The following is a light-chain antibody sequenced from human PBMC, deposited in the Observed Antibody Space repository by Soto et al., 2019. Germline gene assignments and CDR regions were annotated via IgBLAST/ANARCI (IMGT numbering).Light chain of an antibody. J-gene: IGKJ1*01. V-gene: IGKV1-5*01. CDR1: QSISSW. CDR3: QQEWT. Sequence: DIQITQSPSTLSASLGDRVTITCRASQSISSWLAWYQQKPGKAPKLLIYDASSLESGVPSRFSGSGSGTEFTLTISSLQPDDFATYYCQQEWTFGQGTKVDIK. CDR2: DAS.